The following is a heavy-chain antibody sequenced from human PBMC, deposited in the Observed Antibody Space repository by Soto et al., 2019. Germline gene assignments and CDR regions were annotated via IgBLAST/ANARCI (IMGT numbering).Heavy chain of an antibody. J-gene: IGHJ4*02. D-gene: IGHD5-18*01. CDR3: ARDRRGYSYGSSGDYFDY. CDR2: IYYSGST. Sequence: WDTLSLTRTNPSSSNISFYWRWIAQSTGKGLEWIGYIYYSGSTNYNPSLKSRVTISVDTSKNQFSLKLSSVTAADTAVYFCARDRRGYSYGSSGDYFDYWGQGTLVTVS. V-gene: IGHV4-59*01. CDR1: SSSNISFY.